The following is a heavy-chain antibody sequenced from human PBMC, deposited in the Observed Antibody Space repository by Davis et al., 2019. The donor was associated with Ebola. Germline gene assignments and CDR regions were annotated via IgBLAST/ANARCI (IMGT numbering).Heavy chain of an antibody. CDR1: GFTFSSYAM. D-gene: IGHD2-2*01. CDR3: ARDSSVVPAANVYYYGMDV. J-gene: IGHJ6*02. CDR2: IYHSGST. Sequence: GSLRLSCAASGFTFSSYAMSWVRQPPGKGLEWIGEIYHSGSTNYNPSLKSRVTISVDKSKNQFSLKLSSVTAADTAVYYCARDSSVVPAANVYYYGMDVWGQGTTVTVSS. V-gene: IGHV4-4*02.